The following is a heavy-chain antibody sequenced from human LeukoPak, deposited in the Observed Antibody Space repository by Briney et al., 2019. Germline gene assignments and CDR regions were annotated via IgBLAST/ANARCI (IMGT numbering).Heavy chain of an antibody. CDR1: GGSFSGYY. Sequence: PSETLYLTCAVYGGSFSGYYWSWTRQPPGKGPEWIGEINHSGSTNYNPSLKSRVTISVDTSKNQFSLKLSSVTAADTAVYYCARAIVVVPAAMSRGKKFDYWGQGTLVTVSS. J-gene: IGHJ4*02. D-gene: IGHD2-2*01. V-gene: IGHV4-34*01. CDR2: INHSGST. CDR3: ARAIVVVPAAMSRGKKFDY.